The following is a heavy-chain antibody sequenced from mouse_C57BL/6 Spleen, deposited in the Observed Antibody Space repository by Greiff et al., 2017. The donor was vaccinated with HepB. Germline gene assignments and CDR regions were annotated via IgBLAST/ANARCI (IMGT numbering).Heavy chain of an antibody. V-gene: IGHV1-52*01. CDR2: IDPSDSET. D-gene: IGHD2-4*01. CDR3: ARSGGDDYDGVYYAMDY. CDR1: GYTFTSYW. Sequence: VKLQQPGAELVRPGSSVKLSCKASGYTFTSYWMHWVKQRPIQGLEWIGNIDPSDSETHYNQKFKDKATLTVDKSSSTAYMQLSSLTSEDSAVYYCARSGGDDYDGVYYAMDYWGQGTSVTVSS. J-gene: IGHJ4*01.